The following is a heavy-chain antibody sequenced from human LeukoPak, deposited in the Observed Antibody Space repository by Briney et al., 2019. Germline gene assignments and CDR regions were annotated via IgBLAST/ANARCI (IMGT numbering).Heavy chain of an antibody. D-gene: IGHD3-22*01. CDR2: IYPGDSDT. V-gene: IGHV5-51*07. Sequence: GESLKISCKGSGYSFTSYWIGWVHQMPGKGLEWMGIIYPGDSDTRYSPSFQGQVTISADKSISTAYLQWSSLKASDTAMYYCARRDYYDSSGYLAGDFDYWGQGTLVTVSS. CDR1: GYSFTSYW. J-gene: IGHJ4*02. CDR3: ARRDYYDSSGYLAGDFDY.